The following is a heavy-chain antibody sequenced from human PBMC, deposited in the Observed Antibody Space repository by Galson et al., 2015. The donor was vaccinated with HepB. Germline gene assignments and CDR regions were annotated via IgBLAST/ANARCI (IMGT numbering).Heavy chain of an antibody. CDR3: AREVKDPVKGRYFQH. Sequence: SVKVSCKASGYTSTGYYMHWVRQAPGQGLEWMGWINPNSGGTNYAQKFQGWVTMTRDTSISTAYMELSRLRSDDTAVYYCAREVKDPVKGRYFQHWGQGTLVTVSS. CDR2: INPNSGGT. J-gene: IGHJ1*01. D-gene: IGHD2-21*01. V-gene: IGHV1-2*04. CDR1: GYTSTGYY.